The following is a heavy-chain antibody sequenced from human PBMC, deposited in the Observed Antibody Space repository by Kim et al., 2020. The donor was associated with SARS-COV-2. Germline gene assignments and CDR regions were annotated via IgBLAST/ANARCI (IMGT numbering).Heavy chain of an antibody. CDR3: ARDSSGWYGPSDAFDI. D-gene: IGHD6-19*01. CDR1: GFTFSSYS. V-gene: IGHV3-21*04. J-gene: IGHJ3*02. CDR2: ISSSSSYI. Sequence: GGSLRLSCAASGFTFSSYSMNWVRQAPGKGLEWVSSISSSSSYIYYADSVKGRFTISRDNAKNSLYLQMNSLRAEDTAVYYCARDSSGWYGPSDAFDIWGQGTMVTVSS.